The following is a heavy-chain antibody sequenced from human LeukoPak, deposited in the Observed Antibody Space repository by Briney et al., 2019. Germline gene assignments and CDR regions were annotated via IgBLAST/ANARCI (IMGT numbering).Heavy chain of an antibody. V-gene: IGHV3-30*02. CDR3: AKDWQWSQDY. D-gene: IGHD6-19*01. CDR2: IRKDGSDK. J-gene: IGHJ4*02. Sequence: GGSLRLSCAASGFTFNQHGIHWVRQAPLKGPEWVAYIRKDGSDKYYADSVKGRFTISRDDSKNTLYLEINSLRGDDTAEYYCAKDWQWSQDYWGQGTLVTVSS. CDR1: GFTFNQHG.